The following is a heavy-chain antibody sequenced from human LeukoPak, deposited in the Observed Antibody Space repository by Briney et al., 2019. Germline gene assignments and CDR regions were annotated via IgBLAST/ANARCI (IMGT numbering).Heavy chain of an antibody. CDR3: ARDVGGSLDY. CDR2: IKGDESAK. J-gene: IGHJ4*02. D-gene: IGHD2-15*01. V-gene: IGHV3-7*01. Sequence: GGSLRLSCSVSGFTFSTYWMPWVRQAPGKGLEWVANIKGDESAKHQADSVKGRFTISRDNTQNSVYLQMSSLRGEDTAVYYCARDVGGSLDYWGQGTLVTVSS. CDR1: GFTFSTYW.